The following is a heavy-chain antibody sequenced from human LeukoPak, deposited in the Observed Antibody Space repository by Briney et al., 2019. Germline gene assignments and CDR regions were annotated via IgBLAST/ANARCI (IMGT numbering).Heavy chain of an antibody. CDR2: IKHDGSEK. Sequence: GRSLRLSCAASGFTISSYWMSWVRQAPGKGLEWVANIKHDGSEKYYVDSVKGRFTISRDNAKNSLYLQMNSLRAEDTAVYYCARDRSGDSSRGDAFDIWGQGTMVTVSS. J-gene: IGHJ3*02. CDR1: GFTISSYW. D-gene: IGHD6-13*01. V-gene: IGHV3-7*01. CDR3: ARDRSGDSSRGDAFDI.